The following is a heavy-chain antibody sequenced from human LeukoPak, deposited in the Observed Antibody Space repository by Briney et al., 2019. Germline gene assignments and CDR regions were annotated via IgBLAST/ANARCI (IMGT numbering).Heavy chain of an antibody. CDR3: ARFTTVVPAFWYFDL. CDR1: GASISNYY. Sequence: SETLFLTCTVSGASISNYYWSWIRQPPGKGLEWIGYIFYSGSNKYNPSLKSRVTISLDTSKNQFSLQLRSVTAADTAVYYCARFTTVVPAFWYFDLWGRGTLVTVSS. V-gene: IGHV4-59*08. D-gene: IGHD4-23*01. J-gene: IGHJ2*01. CDR2: IFYSGSN.